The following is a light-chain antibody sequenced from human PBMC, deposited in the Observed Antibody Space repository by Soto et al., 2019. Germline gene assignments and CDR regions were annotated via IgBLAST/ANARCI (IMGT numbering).Light chain of an antibody. CDR3: QQYNALPYT. CDR2: GAS. J-gene: IGKJ2*01. Sequence: EIVMTQSPATLSVSPGERATLSCRASQSVSSNLAWFQQKPGQAPRLLIYGASTRATGIPARFSGSGSGTEFTLTISSLQSEDFAGYFCQQYNALPYTFGQGTNLEIK. V-gene: IGKV3-15*01. CDR1: QSVSSN.